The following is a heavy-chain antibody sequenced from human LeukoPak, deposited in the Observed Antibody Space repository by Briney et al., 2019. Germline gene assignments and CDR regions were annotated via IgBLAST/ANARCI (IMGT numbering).Heavy chain of an antibody. CDR2: ISYDGSNK. V-gene: IGHV3-30*04. Sequence: GGSLRLSCAASGFTFSSYAMHWVRQAPGKGLEWVAVISYDGSNKYYADSVKGRFTISRDNSKNTLYLQMNSLRAEDTAVYYCALWDSYDDPGVDYWGQGTLVTVSS. D-gene: IGHD5-18*01. J-gene: IGHJ4*02. CDR1: GFTFSSYA. CDR3: ALWDSYDDPGVDY.